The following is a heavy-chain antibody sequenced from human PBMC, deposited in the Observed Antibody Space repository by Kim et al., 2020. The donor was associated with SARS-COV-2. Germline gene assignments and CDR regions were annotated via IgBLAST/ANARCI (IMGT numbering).Heavy chain of an antibody. V-gene: IGHV3-33*01. J-gene: IGHJ6*02. CDR3: ASELLVGATSYGMDV. CDR1: GFTFSNYG. Sequence: GGSLRLSCAASGFTFSNYGMHWVRQAPGKGLEWVAVIWYDGSNKYYADSVKGRFTISRDNSKNTLYLQMNSLRAEDTAVYYCASELLVGATSYGMDVWGQGTTVTVSS. CDR2: IWYDGSNK. D-gene: IGHD1-26*01.